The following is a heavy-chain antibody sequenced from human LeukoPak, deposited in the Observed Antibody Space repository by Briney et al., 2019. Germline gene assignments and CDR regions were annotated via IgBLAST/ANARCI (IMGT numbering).Heavy chain of an antibody. CDR1: GFTFGSYA. CDR3: ARPYSSGWYGDFDY. V-gene: IGHV3-30-3*01. Sequence: PGGSLRLSCAASGFTFGSYAMHWVRQTPGKGLEWVAVISYDRSNIYYADSVKGRLTISRDNSKNTLYLQMSSLRAEDTAVYYCARPYSSGWYGDFDYWGQGTLVTVSS. CDR2: ISYDRSNI. J-gene: IGHJ4*02. D-gene: IGHD6-19*01.